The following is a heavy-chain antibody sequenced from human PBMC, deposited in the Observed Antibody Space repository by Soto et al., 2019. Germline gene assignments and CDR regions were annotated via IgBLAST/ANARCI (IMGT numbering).Heavy chain of an antibody. D-gene: IGHD3-10*01. J-gene: IGHJ4*02. CDR2: ISWNSGSI. Sequence: EVQLVESGGGLVQPGMSLRLSCAASGFTFDDYAMHWVRQAPGKGLEWVSGISWNSGSIGYADSVKGRFTISRDNAKNSLYLQMNSLRAEDTALYYCAKASYGSGSYSTVPFDYWGQGTLVTVSS. CDR3: AKASYGSGSYSTVPFDY. V-gene: IGHV3-9*01. CDR1: GFTFDDYA.